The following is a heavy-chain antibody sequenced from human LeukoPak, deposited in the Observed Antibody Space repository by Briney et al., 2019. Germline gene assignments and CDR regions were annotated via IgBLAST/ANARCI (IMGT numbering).Heavy chain of an antibody. CDR3: ARISQRSFDP. Sequence: GGSLRLSCTASGFTFSSYWMSWVRQAPGKGLEWVANIKQDGVEQYYVDSVEGRFTISRDNAKSSLFLQMNSLRAEDTAVYYCARISQRSFDPCGQGTLVTVSS. J-gene: IGHJ5*02. V-gene: IGHV3-7*05. CDR1: GFTFSSYW. D-gene: IGHD2-15*01. CDR2: IKQDGVEQ.